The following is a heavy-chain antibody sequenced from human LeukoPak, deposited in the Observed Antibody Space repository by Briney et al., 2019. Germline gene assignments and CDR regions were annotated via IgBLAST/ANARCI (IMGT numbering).Heavy chain of an antibody. J-gene: IGHJ5*02. CDR1: GGSISSGGYY. Sequence: PSETLSLTCTVSGGSISSGGYYWSWIRQHPGKGLEWIGYIYYSGSTYYNPSLKSRVTISVDTSKNQFSLKLSSVTAADAAVYYCARDIRWFGELFPNWFDPRGQGTLVTVSS. D-gene: IGHD3-10*01. CDR2: IYYSGST. CDR3: ARDIRWFGELFPNWFDP. V-gene: IGHV4-31*03.